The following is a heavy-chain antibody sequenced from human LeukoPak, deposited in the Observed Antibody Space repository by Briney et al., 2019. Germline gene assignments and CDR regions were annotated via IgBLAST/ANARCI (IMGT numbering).Heavy chain of an antibody. V-gene: IGHV3-48*02. Sequence: PGGPLRLSCAASGFTFRRYSMHWLRGAPGKALEGVSSISSSSYTIYYGDRVKGRFTISRDNAKSSLYLQMNSLRDEDTAVYDCASPDYFDYWGQGTLVTVSS. J-gene: IGHJ4*02. CDR2: ISSSSYTI. CDR1: GFTFRRYS. CDR3: ASPDYFDY.